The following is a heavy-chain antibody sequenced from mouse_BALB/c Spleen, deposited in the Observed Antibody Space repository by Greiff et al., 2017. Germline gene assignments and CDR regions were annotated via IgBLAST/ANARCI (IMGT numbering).Heavy chain of an antibody. CDR2: ISYSGST. V-gene: IGHV3-2*02. CDR1: GYSITSDYA. J-gene: IGHJ2*01. CDR3: ARRKASYDYDDY. Sequence: EVQLQQSGPGLVKPSQSLSLTCTVTGYSITSDYAWNWIRQFPGNKLEWMGYISYSGSTSYNPSLKSRISITRDTSKNQFFLQLNSVTTEDTATYYCARRKASYDYDDYWGQGTTLTVSS. D-gene: IGHD2-4*01.